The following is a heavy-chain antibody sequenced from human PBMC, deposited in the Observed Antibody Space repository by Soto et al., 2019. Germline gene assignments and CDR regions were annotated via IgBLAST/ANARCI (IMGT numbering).Heavy chain of an antibody. CDR2: INHSGST. Sequence: SETLSLTCAVYGGSFSGYYWSWIRQPPGKGLEWIGEINHSGSTNYNPSLKSRVTISVDTSKNQFSLKLSSVTAADTAVYYRARVDDIWGQGTMVPVSS. V-gene: IGHV4-34*01. J-gene: IGHJ3*02. CDR3: ARVDDI. CDR1: GGSFSGYY.